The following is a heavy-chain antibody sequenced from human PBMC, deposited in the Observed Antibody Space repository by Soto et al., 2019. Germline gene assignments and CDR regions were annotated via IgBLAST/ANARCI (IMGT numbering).Heavy chain of an antibody. V-gene: IGHV3-30*18. CDR3: AKDLARISAAGTPLLR. J-gene: IGHJ4*02. CDR1: GFPFSSYG. Sequence: GGSLRLSCAAPGFPFSSYGMHWVRPAPGKGLEWVAVISYDGSNKYYADSVKGRFTISRDNSKNTLYLQMNSLRAEDTAVYYCAKDLARISAAGTPLLRWGQGTLVTVSS. D-gene: IGHD6-13*01. CDR2: ISYDGSNK.